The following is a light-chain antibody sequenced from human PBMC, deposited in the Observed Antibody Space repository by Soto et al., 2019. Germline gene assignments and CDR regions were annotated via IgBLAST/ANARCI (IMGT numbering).Light chain of an antibody. J-gene: IGLJ3*02. Sequence: QSALTQPASVSGSPGQSITISCTGTSSDVGGYNYVSWYQQHPGKVPKLMIYEVSYRPSGVSNRFSGSKSGNTASLTISGAQAEGEADYYCASYTTSSTLAFGGGTKLTVL. V-gene: IGLV2-14*01. CDR1: SSDVGGYNY. CDR3: ASYTTSSTLA. CDR2: EVS.